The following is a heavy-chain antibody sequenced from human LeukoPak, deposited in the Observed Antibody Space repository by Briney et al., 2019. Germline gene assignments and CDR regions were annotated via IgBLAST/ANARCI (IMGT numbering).Heavy chain of an antibody. CDR3: ARGPPYIVVVTAIGFFDY. V-gene: IGHV4-39*07. Sequence: SETLSLTCTISGGSISSNNYYWGWIRQPPGKGLEWIGSINYSGSFYYNPSLKSRVTISVDTSKNQFSLKLTSVTAADTAVYYCARGPPYIVVVTAIGFFDYWGQGTLVTVSS. CDR1: GGSISSNNYY. D-gene: IGHD2-21*02. CDR2: INYSGSF. J-gene: IGHJ4*02.